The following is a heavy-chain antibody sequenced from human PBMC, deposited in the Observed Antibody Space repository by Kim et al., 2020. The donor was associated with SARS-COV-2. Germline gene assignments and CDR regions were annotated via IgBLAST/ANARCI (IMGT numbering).Heavy chain of an antibody. D-gene: IGHD3-22*01. CDR3: TTISMIVVSAQTGWNY. V-gene: IGHV3-15*01. J-gene: IGHJ4*02. Sequence: PVKGRFTISRDDSTNTLYLQMDSLEIEDTAVYYCTTISMIVVSAQTGWNYWGQGTLVTVSS.